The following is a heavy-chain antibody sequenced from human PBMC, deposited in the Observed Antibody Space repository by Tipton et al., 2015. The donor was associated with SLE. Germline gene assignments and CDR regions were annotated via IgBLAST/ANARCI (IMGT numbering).Heavy chain of an antibody. Sequence: SLRLSCAASGFTFSNCSLSWARRAPGKGLEWVSTLGLSDGTYYADSVKGRFTISRDNSKNTLYLQMNSLRAEDTAVYYCAKDGQLVLYAAYIDHWGQGTLVTVSA. CDR2: LGLSDGT. J-gene: IGHJ4*02. V-gene: IGHV3-23*01. D-gene: IGHD2-8*02. CDR3: AKDGQLVLYAAYIDH. CDR1: GFTFSNCS.